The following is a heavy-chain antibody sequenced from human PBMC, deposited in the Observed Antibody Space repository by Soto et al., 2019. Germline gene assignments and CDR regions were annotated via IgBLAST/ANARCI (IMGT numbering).Heavy chain of an antibody. Sequence: QVQVVQSGAEVKKPGASVKVSCKTSGYTFTSYDINWVRQATGQGREWMGWMNPDSGNTGYAQKFQGRVAMTRNTSISTDYMELSRLRSEDTAIYYCARGGGYSAYDFDSWGQGTLVTVSS. V-gene: IGHV1-8*01. J-gene: IGHJ4*02. CDR2: MNPDSGNT. D-gene: IGHD5-12*01. CDR1: GYTFTSYD. CDR3: ARGGGYSAYDFDS.